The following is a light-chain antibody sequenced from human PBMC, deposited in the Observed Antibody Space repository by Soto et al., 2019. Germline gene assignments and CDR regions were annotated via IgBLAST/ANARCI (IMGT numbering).Light chain of an antibody. Sequence: DIQMTQSPSTLSASVGDRVTITCRASQSISSWLAWYQQKPGQAPKLLIYKASTLQSGVPSRFSGSGSGTEFTLAISSLQPDDSATYSCQQYNDNWTFGQGTK. CDR3: QQYNDNWT. J-gene: IGKJ1*01. CDR1: QSISSW. CDR2: KAS. V-gene: IGKV1-5*03.